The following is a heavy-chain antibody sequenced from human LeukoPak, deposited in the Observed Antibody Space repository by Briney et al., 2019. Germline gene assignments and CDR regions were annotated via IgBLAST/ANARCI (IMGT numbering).Heavy chain of an antibody. CDR2: INPSGGST. CDR3: ARDTVGATAGY. D-gene: IGHD1-26*01. V-gene: IGHV1-46*01. J-gene: IGHJ4*02. Sequence: GASVKVSCKASGYTFTSYYMHWVRQAPGQGLEWMGIINPSGGSTSYAQEFQGRVTMTRDTSTSTVYMELSSLRSEDTAVYYCARDTVGATAGYWGQGTLVTVSS. CDR1: GYTFTSYY.